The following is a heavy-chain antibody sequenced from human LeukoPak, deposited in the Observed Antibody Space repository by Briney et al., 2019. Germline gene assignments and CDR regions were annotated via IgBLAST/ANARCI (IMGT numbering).Heavy chain of an antibody. J-gene: IGHJ3*02. CDR2: ISYDGSNK. Sequence: GGSLRLSCAASGFTFTSYAMHWVRQAPGKGLEWVAAISYDGSNKYYADSVRGRFTISRDNSKNTLYLQMNSLRAEDTAVYYCAKDAEWYNWNRGAFDIWGQGTMVTVSS. V-gene: IGHV3-30*18. CDR1: GFTFTSYA. CDR3: AKDAEWYNWNRGAFDI. D-gene: IGHD1-20*01.